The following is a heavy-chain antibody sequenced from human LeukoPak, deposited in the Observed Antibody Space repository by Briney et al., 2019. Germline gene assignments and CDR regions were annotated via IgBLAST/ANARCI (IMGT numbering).Heavy chain of an antibody. V-gene: IGHV3-23*01. D-gene: IGHD3-22*01. CDR2: ISGSGTST. Sequence: GGSLRLSCAASGFTFSTYDMSWVRQAPGKGLEWVSVISGSGTSTYYADSVKGRFTVSRDNSKNTLYLQMNSLRAEDTAVYYCARDFWASYYYDSSGSFDPWGQGTLVTVSS. J-gene: IGHJ5*02. CDR1: GFTFSTYD. CDR3: ARDFWASYYYDSSGSFDP.